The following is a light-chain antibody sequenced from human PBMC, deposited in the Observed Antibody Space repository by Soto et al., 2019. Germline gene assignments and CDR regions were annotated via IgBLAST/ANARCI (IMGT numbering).Light chain of an antibody. CDR1: SSDVGGYVY. Sequence: QSALTQPRSVSGSRGQSVTISCTGTSSDVGGYVYLSWYHQHPGEAPTLVIYDVNRRPSGVPDRFSGSKSGNTASLTISGLQAEDEGDYYFCSYAGSDTLVLFGGGTKLTVL. CDR3: CSYAGSDTLVL. V-gene: IGLV2-11*01. J-gene: IGLJ2*01. CDR2: DVN.